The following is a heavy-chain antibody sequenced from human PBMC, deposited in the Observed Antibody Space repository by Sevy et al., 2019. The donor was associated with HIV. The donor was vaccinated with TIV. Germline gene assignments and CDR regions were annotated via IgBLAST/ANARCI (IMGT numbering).Heavy chain of an antibody. D-gene: IGHD4-17*01. CDR1: GFTFSSYS. J-gene: IGHJ4*02. Sequence: GGSLRLSCVASGFTFSSYSMSWVRQAPGKGLEWVSAISGSGGSTYYADSVKGRFTISRDNSKNTLYLQMNSLRAEDTAVYYCAKLSDYGGNPLFDYWGQGTLVTVSS. CDR3: AKLSDYGGNPLFDY. V-gene: IGHV3-23*01. CDR2: ISGSGGST.